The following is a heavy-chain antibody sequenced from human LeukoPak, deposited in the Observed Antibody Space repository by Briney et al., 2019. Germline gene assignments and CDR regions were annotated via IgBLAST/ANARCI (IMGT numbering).Heavy chain of an antibody. CDR1: GGSFSGYY. V-gene: IGHV4-34*01. D-gene: IGHD3-22*01. CDR2: INHSGST. CDR3: ARGLSTPRYYYDSSGYYRTYYYYYMDV. Sequence: PSETLSLTCAVYGGSFSGYYWSWIRQPPGKGLEWIGEINHSGSTNHNPSLKSRVTISVDTSKNQFSLKLSSVTAADTAVYYCARGLSTPRYYYDSSGYYRTYYYYYMDVWGKGTTVTVS. J-gene: IGHJ6*03.